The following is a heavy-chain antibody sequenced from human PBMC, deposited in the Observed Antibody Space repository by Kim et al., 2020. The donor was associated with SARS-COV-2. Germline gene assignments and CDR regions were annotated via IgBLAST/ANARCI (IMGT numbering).Heavy chain of an antibody. Sequence: ASVKVSCKASGYIFIDYYMHWLRQAPGNGLEWVGWMNPKNGDTHYGQNFQGRISLTRDTSSNTAFMELSSLRPDDTAIYYCAKENTYYDSPWGQGTLVTV. D-gene: IGHD3-22*01. V-gene: IGHV1-2*02. CDR2: MNPKNGDT. CDR3: AKENTYYDSP. J-gene: IGHJ5*02. CDR1: GYIFIDYY.